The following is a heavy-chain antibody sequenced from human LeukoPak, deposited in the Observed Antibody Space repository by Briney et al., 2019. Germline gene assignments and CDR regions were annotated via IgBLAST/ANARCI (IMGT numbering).Heavy chain of an antibody. D-gene: IGHD6-6*01. Sequence: PSETLSLTCAVYGGSFSGYYWSWIRQPPGKGLEWIGEINHSGSTNYNPSLKSRVTISVDTSKNQFSLKLSSVTAADTAVYYCARVDSSSNGDRFDPWGQGTLVTVSS. CDR2: INHSGST. J-gene: IGHJ5*02. CDR1: GGSFSGYY. CDR3: ARVDSSSNGDRFDP. V-gene: IGHV4-34*01.